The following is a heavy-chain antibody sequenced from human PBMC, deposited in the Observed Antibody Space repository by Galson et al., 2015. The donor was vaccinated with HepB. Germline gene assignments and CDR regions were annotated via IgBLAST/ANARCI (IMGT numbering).Heavy chain of an antibody. CDR1: GFTFSSYG. D-gene: IGHD2-2*01. Sequence: SLRLSCAASGFTFSSYGMHWVRQAPGKGLEWVVVIWYDGSNKYYADSVKGRFTISRDNSKNTLYLQMNSLRAEDTAVYYCARGRYCSSTSCYGSFDYWGQGTLVTVSS. J-gene: IGHJ4*02. CDR3: ARGRYCSSTSCYGSFDY. CDR2: IWYDGSNK. V-gene: IGHV3-33*01.